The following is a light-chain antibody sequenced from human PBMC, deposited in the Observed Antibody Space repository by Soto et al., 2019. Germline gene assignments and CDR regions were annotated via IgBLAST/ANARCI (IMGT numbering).Light chain of an antibody. V-gene: IGLV3-1*01. CDR2: EDT. CDR3: QAWDSSTAV. J-gene: IGLJ2*01. CDR1: MLGDKY. Sequence: SYELTQPPSVSVSPGQTASITCSGDMLGDKYACWYQQKPGQSPVLVIYEDTKRPSGIPERFSGSNSGNTATLTISGTQPMDEADYYCQAWDSSTAVFGGGTKLTVL.